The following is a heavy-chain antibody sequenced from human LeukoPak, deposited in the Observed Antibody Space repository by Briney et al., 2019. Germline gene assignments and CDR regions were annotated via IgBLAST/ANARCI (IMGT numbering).Heavy chain of an antibody. D-gene: IGHD2-8*01. Sequence: PSETLSLTCTVSGGSISNYYWSWIRQPPGKGLEWIGNIYYSGSTNYNPSLESRVTISVDTSKKQFSLKLTSVTAADTAVYYCARHDVYCTNGVCYLDGGFDPWGQGTLVTVSS. CDR1: GGSISNYY. V-gene: IGHV4-59*08. J-gene: IGHJ5*02. CDR3: ARHDVYCTNGVCYLDGGFDP. CDR2: IYYSGST.